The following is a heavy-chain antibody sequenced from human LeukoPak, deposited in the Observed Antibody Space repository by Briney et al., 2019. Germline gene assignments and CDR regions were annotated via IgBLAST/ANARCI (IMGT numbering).Heavy chain of an antibody. CDR3: ARDLEGVTIFGVVPFFDY. V-gene: IGHV1-69*04. Sequence: GASVKVSCKASGGTFSGYAISWVRQAPGQGLEWMGRIIPIFGIANYAQKFQGRVTITADKSTSTAYMELSSLRSEDTAVYCCARDLEGVTIFGVVPFFDYWGQGTLVTVSS. CDR1: GGTFSGYA. J-gene: IGHJ4*02. D-gene: IGHD3-3*01. CDR2: IIPIFGIA.